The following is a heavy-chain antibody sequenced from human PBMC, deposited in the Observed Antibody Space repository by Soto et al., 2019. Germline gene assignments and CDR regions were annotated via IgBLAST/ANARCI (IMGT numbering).Heavy chain of an antibody. Sequence: SETLSLTCTVSGGSVSSGSYYWSWIRQPPGKGLEWIGYIYYSGSTNYNPSLKSRVTISVDTSKNQFSLKLSSVTAADTAVYYCARGLRFLEWLLLFDYWGQGTLVTVSS. CDR3: ARGLRFLEWLLLFDY. J-gene: IGHJ4*02. V-gene: IGHV4-61*01. CDR2: IYYSGST. D-gene: IGHD3-3*01. CDR1: GGSVSSGSYY.